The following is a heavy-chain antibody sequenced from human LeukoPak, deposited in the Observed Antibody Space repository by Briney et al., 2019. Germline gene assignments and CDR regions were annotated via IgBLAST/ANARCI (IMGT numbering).Heavy chain of an antibody. V-gene: IGHV3-53*01. J-gene: IGHJ3*02. CDR1: GFTFSSNH. CDR3: ARDRLGAGSFDI. CDR2: IYSGGNT. Sequence: GGSLRLSCAASGFTFSSNHMSWVRQAPGKGLEWVSVIYSGGNTYYADSVKGRFTISRDNAKNSLYLQMNSLRDEDTAVYYCARDRLGAGSFDIWGQGTMVTVSS. D-gene: IGHD7-27*01.